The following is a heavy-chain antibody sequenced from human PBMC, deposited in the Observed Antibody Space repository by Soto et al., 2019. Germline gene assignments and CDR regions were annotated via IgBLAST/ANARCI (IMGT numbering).Heavy chain of an antibody. D-gene: IGHD2-8*01. CDR2: IYYTGNT. CDR1: VDSLRSSYHY. J-gene: IGHJ4*02. V-gene: IGHV4-39*01. Sequence: PSETLSLTYTVSVDSLRSSYHYWGWIRQLPGKGLEWIGSIYYTGNTYYNPSLKSRVSISVDMATNEISLRLRAESVADTAVYYCVRVEMYAGEFTPNFELWGQGALGTAS. CDR3: VRVEMYAGEFTPNFEL.